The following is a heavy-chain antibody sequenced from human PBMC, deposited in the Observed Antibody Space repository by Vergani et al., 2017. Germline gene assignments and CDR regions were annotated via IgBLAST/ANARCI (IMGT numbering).Heavy chain of an antibody. V-gene: IGHV1-2*02. D-gene: IGHD2-21*01. CDR1: GYPFTAYF. CDR2: INPNTGDT. J-gene: IGHJ4*01. Sequence: VQLVQSGAEVKKPGASVRVSCKASGYPFTAYFIHWVRQAPGQGLEWMGLINPNTGDTNYELRFQGRVTMTRDPSISTAYMELSSLRADDTAMYYCMSDSVSGGYCGGDCYYWGHGTLLTVSS. CDR3: MSDSVSGGYCGGDCYY.